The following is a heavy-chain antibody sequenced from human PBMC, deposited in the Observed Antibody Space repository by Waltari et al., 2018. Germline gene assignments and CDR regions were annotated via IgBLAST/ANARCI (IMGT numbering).Heavy chain of an antibody. CDR3: ARNHYDFWSGSRHWYFDL. J-gene: IGHJ2*01. CDR2: IYYSGST. D-gene: IGHD3-3*01. Sequence: QLQLQESGPGLVKPSETLSLTCTVSGGSISSSSYYWGWIRQPPGKGLGWIGSIYYSGSTYYNPSLKSRVTISVDTSKNQFSLKLSSVTAADTAVYYCARNHYDFWSGSRHWYFDLWGRGTLVTVSS. CDR1: GGSISSSSYY. V-gene: IGHV4-39*01.